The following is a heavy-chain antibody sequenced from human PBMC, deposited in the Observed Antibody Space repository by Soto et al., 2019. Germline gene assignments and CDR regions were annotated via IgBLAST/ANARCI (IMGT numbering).Heavy chain of an antibody. D-gene: IGHD1-26*01. V-gene: IGHV4-39*01. CDR2: IYYSGST. CDR1: CDSITSSNYF. CDR3: ARNENRYSGSYYYFYGMDV. J-gene: IGHJ6*02. Sequence: SETLSLTCTVSCDSITSSNYFWGWIRQAPGKGLEWIGSIYYSGSTYYNPSLKSPVTISVDTSKNQFSLKLSSVTGADTAVYYCARNENRYSGSYYYFYGMDVWGQGNTV.